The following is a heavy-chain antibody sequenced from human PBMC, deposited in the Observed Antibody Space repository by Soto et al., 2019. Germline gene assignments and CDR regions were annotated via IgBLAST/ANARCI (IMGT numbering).Heavy chain of an antibody. V-gene: IGHV3-66*01. CDR3: ARDFSFSFSFDP. J-gene: IGHJ5*02. Sequence: GGSLRLSCAASGFTVSSNYMSWVRQAPGKGLEWFSVIYSGGSTYYADSVKGRFTISRDNSKNTLYLQMNSLRAEDTAVYYCARDFSFSFSFDPWGQGTLVTVSS. CDR2: IYSGGST. D-gene: IGHD3-16*01. CDR1: GFTVSSNY.